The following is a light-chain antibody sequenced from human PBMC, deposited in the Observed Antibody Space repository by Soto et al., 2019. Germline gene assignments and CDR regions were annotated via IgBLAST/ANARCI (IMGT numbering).Light chain of an antibody. CDR1: QSVNNNY. V-gene: IGKV3-20*01. J-gene: IGKJ1*01. CDR2: GAS. Sequence: ENVLTQSPGTLSLSPGEEATLSCRASQSVNNNYLAWYQQIPGQPPRLLIYGASSRATGIPDRFSGRGSGTDFTITISRLEPEDFSVYCCQQYAIFPRTFGQGTKVEIK. CDR3: QQYAIFPRT.